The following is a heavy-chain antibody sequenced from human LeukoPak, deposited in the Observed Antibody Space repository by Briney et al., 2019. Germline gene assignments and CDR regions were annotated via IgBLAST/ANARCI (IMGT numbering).Heavy chain of an antibody. Sequence: RGSLRLSCAASGFTFSSHSMNWVRQAPGKGLEWVSYISSSSSTIYYADSVKGRFTISRDNAKNSLYLQMNSLRAEDTAVYYCARGAYYYEDWGQGTLVTVSS. CDR3: ARGAYYYED. J-gene: IGHJ4*02. CDR1: GFTFSSHS. D-gene: IGHD3-22*01. V-gene: IGHV3-48*01. CDR2: ISSSSSTI.